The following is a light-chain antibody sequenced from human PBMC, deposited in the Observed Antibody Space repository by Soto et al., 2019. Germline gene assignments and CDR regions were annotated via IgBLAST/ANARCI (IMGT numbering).Light chain of an antibody. J-gene: IGLJ3*02. Sequence: QSVLTQPASVSGSPGQSITISCTGTSSDIGGYDYVSWYQQYPGKAPKLMIYEVSYRPSGVSNRFSGSKSGNTASLTISGLQAEDEADYYCSAYTTTSTLGLFGGGTKLTVL. CDR3: SAYTTTSTLGL. CDR1: SSDIGGYDY. V-gene: IGLV2-14*01. CDR2: EVS.